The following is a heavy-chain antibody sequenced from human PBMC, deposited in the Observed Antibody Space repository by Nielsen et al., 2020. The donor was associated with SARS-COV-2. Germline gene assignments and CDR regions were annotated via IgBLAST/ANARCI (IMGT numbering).Heavy chain of an antibody. CDR1: GFTFSSYW. D-gene: IGHD6-13*01. V-gene: IGHV3-7*01. Sequence: GESLKISCAASGFTFSSYWMSWVRQAPGKGLEWVANIKQDGSEKYYVDSVKGQFTISRDNAKNSLYLQMNSLRAEDTAVYYCARMHPYIAAAGTGYYYYGMDVWGQGTTVTVSS. CDR2: IKQDGSEK. CDR3: ARMHPYIAAAGTGYYYYGMDV. J-gene: IGHJ6*02.